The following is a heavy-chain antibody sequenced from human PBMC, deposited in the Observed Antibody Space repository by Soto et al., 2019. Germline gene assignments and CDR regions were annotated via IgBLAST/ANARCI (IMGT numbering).Heavy chain of an antibody. V-gene: IGHV3-30*18. J-gene: IGHJ4*02. CDR3: AKEKSSGYLGFDY. Sequence: QVQLVESGGGVVQPGRSLRLSCAASGFTFSSFGMHWVRQAPGKGLEWVAVISFDGSKKYYADSVKGRFTISRDNSKNTLFLQMNSLRAEDTAVYYCAKEKSSGYLGFDYWGQGTLVTVSS. CDR2: ISFDGSKK. CDR1: GFTFSSFG. D-gene: IGHD3-22*01.